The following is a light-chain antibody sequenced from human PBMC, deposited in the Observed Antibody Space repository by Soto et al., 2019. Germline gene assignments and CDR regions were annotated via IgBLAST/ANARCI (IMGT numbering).Light chain of an antibody. Sequence: SYELTQPPSVSVSHGQTASITCSGDKLGDKYACWYQQKPGQSPVLVIYQDSKRPSGIPERFSGSNSGNTATLTISGTQAMDEADYYCQAWDSSTLVVFGGGTKLTVL. CDR3: QAWDSSTLVV. J-gene: IGLJ2*01. CDR1: KLGDKY. V-gene: IGLV3-1*01. CDR2: QDS.